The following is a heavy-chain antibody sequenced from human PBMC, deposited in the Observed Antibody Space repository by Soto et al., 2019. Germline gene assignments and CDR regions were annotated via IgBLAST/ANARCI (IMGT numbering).Heavy chain of an antibody. D-gene: IGHD2-2*01. J-gene: IGHJ6*02. CDR2: ISGSGGST. Sequence: GGSLRLSCAASGFTFSSYAMSWVRQAPGKGLEWVSAISGSGGSTYYADSVKGRFTISRDNSKNTLYLQMNSLRAEDTAVYYCAIRPLVQDDIDYYYYGMDVWGQGTTVTVSS. CDR3: AIRPLVQDDIDYYYYGMDV. V-gene: IGHV3-23*01. CDR1: GFTFSSYA.